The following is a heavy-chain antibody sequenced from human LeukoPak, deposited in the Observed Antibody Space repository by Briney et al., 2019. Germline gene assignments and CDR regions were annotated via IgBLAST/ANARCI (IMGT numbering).Heavy chain of an antibody. Sequence: GGSLRLSCAASGLTFSSYAMSWVRQAPGKGLEWVSAISGSGGSTYYADSVKGRFTISRDNSKNTLYLQMNSLRAEDTAVYYCARTLRGYYYYMDVWGKGTTVTVSS. D-gene: IGHD1-14*01. CDR2: ISGSGGST. CDR3: ARTLRGYYYYMDV. CDR1: GLTFSSYA. J-gene: IGHJ6*03. V-gene: IGHV3-23*01.